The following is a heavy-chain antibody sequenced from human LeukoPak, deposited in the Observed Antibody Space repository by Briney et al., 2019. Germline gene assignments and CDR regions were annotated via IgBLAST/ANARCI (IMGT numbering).Heavy chain of an antibody. V-gene: IGHV4-59*11. CDR2: MSYSGNT. CDR1: GASISSQF. Sequence: SETLSLTCTVSGASISSQFWNWARQPPGKRPEYIGYMSYSGNTNYNPSLKSRVTISLDTSKNQFSLKLTSLTAADTAVYYCARFSSGSNWFDAWGQGILVTVSS. J-gene: IGHJ5*02. CDR3: ARFSSGSNWFDA.